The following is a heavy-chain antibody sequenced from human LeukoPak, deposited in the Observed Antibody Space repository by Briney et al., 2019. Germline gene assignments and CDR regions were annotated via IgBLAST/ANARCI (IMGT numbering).Heavy chain of an antibody. CDR3: ARDFRDSRGYYNWYFDL. CDR1: GFTVSNNY. J-gene: IGHJ2*01. D-gene: IGHD3-22*01. Sequence: GGSLRLSCAASGFTVSNNYMSWVRQAPGKGLEWVSVIYSGGSTYYADSVKGRFTISRDNSENTLYLQMNSLRAEDTAVYYCARDFRDSRGYYNWYFDLWDRGTLVTV. CDR2: IYSGGST. V-gene: IGHV3-66*02.